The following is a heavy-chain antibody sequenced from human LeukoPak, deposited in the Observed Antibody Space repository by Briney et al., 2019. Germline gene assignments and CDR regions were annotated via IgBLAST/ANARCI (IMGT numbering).Heavy chain of an antibody. CDR1: GGSISSYY. J-gene: IGHJ5*02. CDR3: ARAKRYFDWLSSDYWFDP. Sequence: SETLSLTCTASGGSISSYYWSWIRQPAGKGLEWIGRIYTSGSTNYNPSLKSRVTMSVDTSKNQFSLKLSSVTAADTAVYYCARAKRYFDWLSSDYWFDPWGQGTLVTVSS. CDR2: IYTSGST. D-gene: IGHD3-9*01. V-gene: IGHV4-4*07.